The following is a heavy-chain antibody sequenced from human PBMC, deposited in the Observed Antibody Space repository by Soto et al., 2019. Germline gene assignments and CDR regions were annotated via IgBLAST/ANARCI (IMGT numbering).Heavy chain of an antibody. J-gene: IGHJ6*02. V-gene: IGHV1-18*01. CDR1: GYTFTNYG. CDR3: ARAGAAPYYYYGMDV. Sequence: ASVKVSCKASGYTFTNYGFSWVRQAPGQGLEWMGWISGYNGNTNYAERLQGRVTMTTDTSTSTAYMELKSLRYDDTAVYYCARAGAAPYYYYGMDVWGQGTRVTVSS. CDR2: ISGYNGNT. D-gene: IGHD2-15*01.